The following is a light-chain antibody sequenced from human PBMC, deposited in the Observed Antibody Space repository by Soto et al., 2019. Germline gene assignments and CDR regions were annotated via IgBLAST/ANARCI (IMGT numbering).Light chain of an antibody. CDR2: EVS. Sequence: QSVLTQPASVSGSPGQSITVSCTGTSSDVGLYDHVSWFQQHPGKSPKLIIYEVSHRPSGVSSRFSGSKSGNTASLTISGLQTEDEADYYCSSYTTVFTYVFGTGTKVT. CDR1: SSDVGLYDH. CDR3: SSYTTVFTYV. V-gene: IGLV2-14*01. J-gene: IGLJ1*01.